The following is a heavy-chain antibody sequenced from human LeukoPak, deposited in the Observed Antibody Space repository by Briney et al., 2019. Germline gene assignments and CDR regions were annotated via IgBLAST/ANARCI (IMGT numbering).Heavy chain of an antibody. CDR2: INHSGST. CDR1: GGSFSGYY. CDR3: ARQGQGARFTFTHYYYYMGV. Sequence: SETLSLTCAVYGGSFSGYYWSWIRQPPGKGLEWIGEINHSGSTNYNPSLKSRVTISVDTSKNQFSLKLSSVTVADTAVYYCARQGQGARFTFTHYYYYMGVWGKGTTVTISS. V-gene: IGHV4-34*01. J-gene: IGHJ6*03.